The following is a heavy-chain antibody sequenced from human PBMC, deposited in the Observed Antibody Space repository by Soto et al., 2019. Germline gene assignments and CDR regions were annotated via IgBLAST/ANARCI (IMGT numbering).Heavy chain of an antibody. CDR2: ISGSGGST. D-gene: IGHD3-9*01. Sequence: EVQLLESGGGLVQPGGPLRLSCAASGFTFSSYAMSWVRQAPGKGLEWVSAISGSGGSTYYADSVKGRFTISRDNSKNTLYLQMNSLRAEDTAVYYCAKGKGLRYFDWLLEYYFDYWGQGTLVTVSS. CDR3: AKGKGLRYFDWLLEYYFDY. V-gene: IGHV3-23*01. CDR1: GFTFSSYA. J-gene: IGHJ4*02.